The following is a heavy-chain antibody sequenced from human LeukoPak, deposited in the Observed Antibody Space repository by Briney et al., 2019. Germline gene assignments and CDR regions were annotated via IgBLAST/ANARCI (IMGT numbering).Heavy chain of an antibody. J-gene: IGHJ4*02. Sequence: GGSLRLSCAASGFTFSSHGMRWVRQAPGKGLGWVAVIWYDGSDKYYADSVKGRFTISRDNSKNTLYLQMTSLRADDTAVYYCARDRVLHYFDYWGQGALVTVSS. V-gene: IGHV3-33*01. CDR3: ARDRVLHYFDY. D-gene: IGHD3-16*01. CDR2: IWYDGSDK. CDR1: GFTFSSHG.